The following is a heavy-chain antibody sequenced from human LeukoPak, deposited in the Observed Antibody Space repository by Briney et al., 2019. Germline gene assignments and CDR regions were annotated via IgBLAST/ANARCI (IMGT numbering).Heavy chain of an antibody. CDR1: GGSISSYY. Sequence: SETLSLTCTVSGGSISSYYWTWIRQPAGKGLEWIGRIYTGGSTNYNSSLKSRVTMSVDTSKNQFSLNLTSVTAADTAVYYCARDSAERAWDYWGQGTLVTVSS. CDR2: IYTGGST. V-gene: IGHV4-4*07. D-gene: IGHD6-25*01. CDR3: ARDSAERAWDY. J-gene: IGHJ4*02.